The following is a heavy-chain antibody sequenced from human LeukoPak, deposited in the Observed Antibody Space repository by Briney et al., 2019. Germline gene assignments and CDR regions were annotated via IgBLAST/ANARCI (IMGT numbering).Heavy chain of an antibody. CDR1: GFTFDDYG. D-gene: IGHD2-15*01. V-gene: IGHV3-20*04. CDR2: IYWSGGST. CDR3: VRDRDCSGGTCYVHDN. Sequence: GGSLRLSCAASGFTFDDYGMSWVRQAPGKGLEWVSGIYWSGGSTGYADSVKGRFTISRDNAKNSLFLQMNSLRAEDTAVYYCVRDRDCSGGTCYVHDNWGQGTLVAVSS. J-gene: IGHJ4*02.